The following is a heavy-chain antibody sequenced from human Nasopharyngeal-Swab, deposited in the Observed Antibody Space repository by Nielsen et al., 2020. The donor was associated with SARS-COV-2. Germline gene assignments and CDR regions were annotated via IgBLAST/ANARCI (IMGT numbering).Heavy chain of an antibody. J-gene: IGHJ4*02. CDR1: VYTFTGYY. Sequence: ASVQVSCKASVYTFTGYYMHWVRQAPGQGLEWMGIINPSGGSTSYAQKFQGRVTMTRDTSTSTVYMELSSLRSEDTAVYYCARSIAAAVFDYWGQGTLVTVSS. D-gene: IGHD6-13*01. CDR2: INPSGGST. CDR3: ARSIAAAVFDY. V-gene: IGHV1-46*01.